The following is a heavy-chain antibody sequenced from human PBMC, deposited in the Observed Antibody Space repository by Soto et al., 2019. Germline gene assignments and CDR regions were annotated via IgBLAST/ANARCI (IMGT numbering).Heavy chain of an antibody. V-gene: IGHV4-34*01. CDR3: AGNYYYYGMDV. CDR1: GGSFSGYY. J-gene: IGHJ6*02. Sequence: PSETLSLTCAVYGGSFSGYYWSWIRQPPGKGLEWIGEISHSGSTNYNPSLKSRVTISVDTSKNQFSLKLSSVTAADTAVYYCAGNYYYYGMDVWGQGTTVTVSS. CDR2: ISHSGST.